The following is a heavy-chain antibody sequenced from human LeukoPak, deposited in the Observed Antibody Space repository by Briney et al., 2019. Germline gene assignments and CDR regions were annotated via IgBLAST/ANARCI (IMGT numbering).Heavy chain of an antibody. CDR2: IYYSGST. Sequence: SETLSLTCTVSGGSISSSSYYWGWIRQPPGKGLEWIGSIYYSGSTYYNPSLKSRVTISVDTSKNQFSLKLSSVTAADTAVYYCARVIRYKGIAVAPVVWGQGTMVTVSS. D-gene: IGHD6-19*01. CDR3: ARVIRYKGIAVAPVV. J-gene: IGHJ3*01. V-gene: IGHV4-39*07. CDR1: GGSISSSSYY.